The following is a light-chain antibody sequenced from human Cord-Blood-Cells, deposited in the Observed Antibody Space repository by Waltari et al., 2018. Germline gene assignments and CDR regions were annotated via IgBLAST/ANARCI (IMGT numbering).Light chain of an antibody. CDR1: QDISNY. Sequence: QMTQSPSSLSASVGDRVTNTCQASQDISNYLNWDQQKPGKAPKHLIYDASNLETGVPSRFSGSGSGTAFTFTISSLQPEDIATYYCQQYDNLPLTFGGGTKVEIK. CDR3: QQYDNLPLT. J-gene: IGKJ4*02. CDR2: DAS. V-gene: IGKV1-33*01.